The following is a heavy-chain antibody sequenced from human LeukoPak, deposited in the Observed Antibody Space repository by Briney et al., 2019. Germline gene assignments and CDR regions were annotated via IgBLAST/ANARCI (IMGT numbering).Heavy chain of an antibody. CDR1: GFTFSRYS. Sequence: GGSLTLSCSGSGFTFSRYSMNWFRQAPGKGLERVSSISSRSTNIFYADSVKGRLTISRDNAKNSLYLKMNSLGAEDTAVYYCARDAQWLVPEGYFYYMDVWGKATTVTVYS. J-gene: IGHJ6*03. D-gene: IGHD6-19*01. V-gene: IGHV3-21*01. CDR3: ARDAQWLVPEGYFYYMDV. CDR2: ISSRSTNI.